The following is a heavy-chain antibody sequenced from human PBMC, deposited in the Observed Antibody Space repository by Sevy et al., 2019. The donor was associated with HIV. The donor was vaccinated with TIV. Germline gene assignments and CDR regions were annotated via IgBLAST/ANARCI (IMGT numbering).Heavy chain of an antibody. CDR1: GFTFSSYS. D-gene: IGHD1-1*01. V-gene: IGHV3-21*01. CDR3: ARAGNWPYFDY. CDR2: ISGLSNYI. Sequence: GGSLRLSCAASGFTFSSYSFHWVRRAPGKGLEWVSSISGLSNYIYYSDSMKGRFTISRDNAKNSLYLHMSSLRADDTAVYYCARAGNWPYFDYWGQGTLVTVSS. J-gene: IGHJ4*02.